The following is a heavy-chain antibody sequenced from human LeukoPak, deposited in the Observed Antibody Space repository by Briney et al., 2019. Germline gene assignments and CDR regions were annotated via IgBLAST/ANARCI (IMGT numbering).Heavy chain of an antibody. V-gene: IGHV4-38-2*02. Sequence: SETLSLTCTVSGYSISSGYYWGWIRQAPGKGLEWIGSIYHSGDTYYNSSLKSRVIISVDTSKNQFSLKLNSVTAADTAVYYCARARSTQWLETYYFDYWGQGTLGTVSS. CDR1: GYSISSGYY. CDR3: ARARSTQWLETYYFDY. CDR2: IYHSGDT. D-gene: IGHD6-19*01. J-gene: IGHJ4*02.